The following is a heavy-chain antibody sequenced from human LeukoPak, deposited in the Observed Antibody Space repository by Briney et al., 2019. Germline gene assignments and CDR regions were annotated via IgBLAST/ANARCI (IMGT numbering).Heavy chain of an antibody. CDR3: ARALITVFGVVTYYFDY. Sequence: ASVKVSCKASGYTFTGYYMHWVRQAPGQGLEWMGWINPNSGGTNYAQKFQGRVTMTRDTSISTAYMELSRLRSDDTAVYYCARALITVFGVVTYYFDYWGQGTLVTVSS. V-gene: IGHV1-2*02. J-gene: IGHJ4*02. CDR2: INPNSGGT. D-gene: IGHD3-3*01. CDR1: GYTFTGYY.